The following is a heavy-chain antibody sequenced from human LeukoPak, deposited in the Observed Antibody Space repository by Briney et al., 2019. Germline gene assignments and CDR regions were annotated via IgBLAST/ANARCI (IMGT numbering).Heavy chain of an antibody. D-gene: IGHD2-2*01. V-gene: IGHV3-48*01. J-gene: IGHJ3*02. CDR2: ISSSSSTI. CDR3: ARGRGQLLLGGDAFDI. CDR1: GFTFSSYS. Sequence: AGGSLRLSCAASGFTFSSYSMNWVRQAPGKGLEWVPYISSSSSTIYYADSVKGRFTISRDNAKNSLYLQMNSLRAEDTAVYYCARGRGQLLLGGDAFDIWGQGTMVTVSS.